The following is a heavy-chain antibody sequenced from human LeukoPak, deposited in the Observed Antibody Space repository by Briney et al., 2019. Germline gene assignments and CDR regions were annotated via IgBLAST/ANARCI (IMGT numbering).Heavy chain of an antibody. J-gene: IGHJ4*02. CDR3: AGGTRNPRFSSSWYYFDH. D-gene: IGHD6-13*01. CDR2: ISAYNGNT. CDR1: GYTFTSYS. Sequence: ASVKVSCKASGYTFTSYSFSWVRQAPGQGLEWMGWISAYNGNTNYEQKFQGRVTMTTDTSTSTAYMELRSLRSDDTAMYYCAGGTRNPRFSSSWYYFDHWGQGTLVTVPS. V-gene: IGHV1-18*01.